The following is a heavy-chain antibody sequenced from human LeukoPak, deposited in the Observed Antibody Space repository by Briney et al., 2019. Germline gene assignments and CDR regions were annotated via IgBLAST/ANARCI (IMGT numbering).Heavy chain of an antibody. Sequence: SGPTLVNPTETLTLTCTVSGFSLSNARMGVSWIRQPPGKALEWLAHLFSNDEKSYSTSLKSRLTISNDTSKSQVVLTMTNMDPVDTATYPCARMPPLTYYYDSSGYPGFDIWGQGTMVTVSS. V-gene: IGHV2-26*01. CDR3: ARMPPLTYYYDSSGYPGFDI. CDR2: LFSNDEK. D-gene: IGHD3-22*01. J-gene: IGHJ3*02. CDR1: GFSLSNARMG.